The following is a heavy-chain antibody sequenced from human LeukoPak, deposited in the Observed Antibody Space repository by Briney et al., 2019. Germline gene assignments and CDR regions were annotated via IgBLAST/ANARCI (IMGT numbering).Heavy chain of an antibody. V-gene: IGHV3-23*01. J-gene: IGHJ4*02. CDR1: GFTFSSYA. D-gene: IGHD2-2*01. CDR2: ISGSGGST. Sequence: GGSLRLPCAASGFTFSSYAMSWVRQTPGKGLEWVSAISGSGGSTYYADSVKGRFTISRDNSKNTLYLQMNSLRAEDTAVYYCAKDPAHCSSTSCGYWGQGTLVTVSS. CDR3: AKDPAHCSSTSCGY.